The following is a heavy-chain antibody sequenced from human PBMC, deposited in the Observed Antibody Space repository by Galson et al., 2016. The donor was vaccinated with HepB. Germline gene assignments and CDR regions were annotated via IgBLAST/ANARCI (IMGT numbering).Heavy chain of an antibody. CDR1: GFTVSNNY. Sequence: SLRLSCAASGFTVSNNYMSWVRQAPGKGLEGVSVIYSGGRTYYTDSVKGRLTISRDSSKNTLYLQMNSLRAEDTAVYYCARHPQNNLWGQGTLVTVSS. D-gene: IGHD1/OR15-1a*01. CDR3: ARHPQNNL. CDR2: IYSGGRT. J-gene: IGHJ4*02. V-gene: IGHV3-53*01.